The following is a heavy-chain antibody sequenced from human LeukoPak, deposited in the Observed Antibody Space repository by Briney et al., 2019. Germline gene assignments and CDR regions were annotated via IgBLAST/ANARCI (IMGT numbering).Heavy chain of an antibody. Sequence: SETLSLTCTVSGGSSSSYYCSWIRQPPGKGLEWIGYIYYSGSTNYNPSLKSRVTISVDTSKNQFSLKLSSVTAADTAVYYCARGGGDWFDPWGQGTLVTVSS. CDR3: ARGGGDWFDP. CDR2: IYYSGST. CDR1: GGSSSSYY. J-gene: IGHJ5*02. V-gene: IGHV4-59*01. D-gene: IGHD3-10*01.